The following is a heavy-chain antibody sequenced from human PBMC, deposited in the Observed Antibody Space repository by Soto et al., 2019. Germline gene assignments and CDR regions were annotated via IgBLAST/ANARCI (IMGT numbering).Heavy chain of an antibody. Sequence: SETLSLTCAVSGYSIRSGDYWGWIRQPPGKGLELIGYIYQSGSTYYNPSLKSRVTISLDTSKKQFSLRLSSVTAADTAVYSCAKYDSSGWFDPWGQGTLVTISS. CDR1: GYSIRSGDY. D-gene: IGHD3-22*01. V-gene: IGHV4-38-2*01. J-gene: IGHJ5*02. CDR2: IYQSGST. CDR3: AKYDSSGWFDP.